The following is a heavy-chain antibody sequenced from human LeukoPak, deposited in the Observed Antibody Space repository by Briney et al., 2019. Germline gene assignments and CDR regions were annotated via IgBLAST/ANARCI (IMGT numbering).Heavy chain of an antibody. CDR1: GYTFTNYG. D-gene: IGHD3-16*02. Sequence: GASVKVSCKASGYTFTNYGITWVRQAPGQGHEWMGWINPNSGGTNYAQKFQGRVTMTRDTSISTAYMELSRLRSDDTAVYYCARDYDYVWGSYRYLPDYWGQGTLVTVSP. CDR3: ARDYDYVWGSYRYLPDY. J-gene: IGHJ4*02. CDR2: INPNSGGT. V-gene: IGHV1-2*02.